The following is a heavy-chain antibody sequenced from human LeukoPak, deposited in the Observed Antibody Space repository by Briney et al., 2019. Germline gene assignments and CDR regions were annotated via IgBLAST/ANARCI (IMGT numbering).Heavy chain of an antibody. Sequence: GGSPRLSCAASGFAFTTYTINWVRQAPGKGLEWVSSITSSSSSIKYADSVKGRFTISRDNAKNSVYLQMNSLRAEDTAVYYCARGGVVGAINYFDYWGQGTLVTVSS. CDR2: ITSSSSSI. V-gene: IGHV3-21*01. CDR1: GFAFTTYT. CDR3: ARGGVVGAINYFDY. D-gene: IGHD1-26*01. J-gene: IGHJ4*02.